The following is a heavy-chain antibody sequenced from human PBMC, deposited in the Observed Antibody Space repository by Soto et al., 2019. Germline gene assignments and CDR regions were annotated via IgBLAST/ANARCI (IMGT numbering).Heavy chain of an antibody. CDR2: ISGSGGST. CDR3: AKAYKQEISQLRWSEPFDP. Sequence: GGSLRLSCAASGFTFSSYAMSWVRQAPGKGLEWVSAISGSGGSTYYADSAKGRCTISRDNSKKTLSLQMNSLRAEDTAVYYCAKAYKQEISQLRWSEPFDPWGQGTLVTVSS. J-gene: IGHJ5*02. D-gene: IGHD2-2*01. V-gene: IGHV3-23*01. CDR1: GFTFSSYA.